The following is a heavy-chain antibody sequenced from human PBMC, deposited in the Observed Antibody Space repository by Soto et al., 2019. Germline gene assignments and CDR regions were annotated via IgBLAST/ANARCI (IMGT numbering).Heavy chain of an antibody. Sequence: GWSLRLSCAASGFTFSSYSMNWVRQAPGKGLEWVSSISSSSSYIYYADSVKGRFTISRDNAKNPLYLQMNSLRAEDTAVYYCARDSTEYSSSSDYYYYGMDVWGQGTTVTVSS. D-gene: IGHD6-6*01. J-gene: IGHJ6*02. CDR3: ARDSTEYSSSSDYYYYGMDV. CDR1: GFTFSSYS. V-gene: IGHV3-21*01. CDR2: ISSSSSYI.